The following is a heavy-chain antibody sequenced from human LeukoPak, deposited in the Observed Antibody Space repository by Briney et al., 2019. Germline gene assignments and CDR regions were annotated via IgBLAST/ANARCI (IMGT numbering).Heavy chain of an antibody. CDR1: GFTFSSYS. D-gene: IGHD6-19*01. V-gene: IGHV3-21*01. CDR2: ISSSSSYI. Sequence: GGSLRLSCAASGFTFSSYSMNWVRQAPGKGLEWVSSISSSSSYIYYADSVKGRFTISRDNAKNSLYLQINSLRAEDTAVYYCARESSGWYLFDPWGQGTLVTVSS. CDR3: ARESSGWYLFDP. J-gene: IGHJ5*02.